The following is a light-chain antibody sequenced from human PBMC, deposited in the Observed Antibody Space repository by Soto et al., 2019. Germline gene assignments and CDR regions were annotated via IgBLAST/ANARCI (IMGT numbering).Light chain of an antibody. J-gene: IGKJ2*01. Sequence: DIPMTQSPSSLSAFVGDRVTITCRASQSIDSYLNWYQQKPGKAPNLLIYGASSLQGDSGPSMFSGSRSGTDFTLTISSLQPEDFATYYCQQSYDIPYTFGQGTKLEI. CDR1: QSIDSY. CDR2: GAS. V-gene: IGKV1-39*01. CDR3: QQSYDIPYT.